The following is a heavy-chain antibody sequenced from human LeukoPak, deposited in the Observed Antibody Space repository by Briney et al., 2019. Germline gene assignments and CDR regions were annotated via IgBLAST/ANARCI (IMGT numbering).Heavy chain of an antibody. D-gene: IGHD2-15*01. CDR3: ATKVRGGFDI. V-gene: IGHV4-59*11. Sequence: SETLSLTCTVSGGSIYSHYCNWIRQSPGKELEWIGYIYKSGIINYNPSLKSRVTISVDTSKNRFSLKLSSVTAADTAIYYCATKVRGGFDIWGQGTMVTVSS. CDR1: GGSIYSHY. CDR2: IYKSGII. J-gene: IGHJ3*02.